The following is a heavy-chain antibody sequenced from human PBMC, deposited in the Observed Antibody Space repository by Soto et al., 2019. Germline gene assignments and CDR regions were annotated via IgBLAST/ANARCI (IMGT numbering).Heavy chain of an antibody. CDR3: AGDQGGTYQNWFDP. D-gene: IGHD1-26*01. Sequence: PGGSLRLSCAASGFTFSTYEMNWVRQAPGKGLEWVSYISSTSSVKYYADSVKGRFTISRDNAKKSLYLQMKNLRPEDTAVYYCAGDQGGTYQNWFDPWGQGALVTVSS. CDR2: ISSTSSVK. CDR1: GFTFSTYE. J-gene: IGHJ5*02. V-gene: IGHV3-48*03.